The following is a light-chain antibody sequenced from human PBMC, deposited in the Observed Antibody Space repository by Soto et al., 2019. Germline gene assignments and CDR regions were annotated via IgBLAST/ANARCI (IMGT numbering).Light chain of an antibody. Sequence: EIVLTQSPGTLSLSPGERATLSCTTSQSVSSSFLAWYQQKPGQAPRLLIYGASTRATGIPDRFSGSGSGTDFSLTLTRLEPEDSAMYYCQQYGSSPTMYTFGQGTRLEI. CDR2: GAS. CDR1: QSVSSSF. J-gene: IGKJ2*01. CDR3: QQYGSSPTMYT. V-gene: IGKV3-20*01.